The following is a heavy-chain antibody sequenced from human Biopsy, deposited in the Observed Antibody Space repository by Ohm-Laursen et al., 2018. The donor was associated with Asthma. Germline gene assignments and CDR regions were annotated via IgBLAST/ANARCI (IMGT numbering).Heavy chain of an antibody. CDR2: IKHDGSEK. CDR3: ARTFHFWSPYHADPYQL. CDR1: GFTFGDYC. Sequence: SLRHSCAASGFTFGDYCMSWVRQVPGQGLEWVANIKHDGSEKNHVDSLKGRFTISRDNAKNLLFLQMNSLRAEDTAVYYCARTFHFWSPYHADPYQLWGQGTLVTVSS. D-gene: IGHD3-3*01. V-gene: IGHV3-7*01. J-gene: IGHJ1*01.